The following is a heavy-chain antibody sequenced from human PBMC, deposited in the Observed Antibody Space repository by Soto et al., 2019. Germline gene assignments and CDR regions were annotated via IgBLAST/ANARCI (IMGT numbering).Heavy chain of an antibody. CDR2: NSSSSSST. D-gene: IGHD1-26*01. Sequence: EVQLLESGGGLVQPGGSLRLSCAASGFTFSSYAMSWVRQAPGKGREWVSANSSSSSSTFYADSVKGRFTMSRDTSQNTRYLQMNSLRVEETAISYCATSVSTYYFASWGQGTLVTVSS. J-gene: IGHJ4*02. CDR1: GFTFSSYA. CDR3: ATSVSTYYFAS. V-gene: IGHV3-23*01.